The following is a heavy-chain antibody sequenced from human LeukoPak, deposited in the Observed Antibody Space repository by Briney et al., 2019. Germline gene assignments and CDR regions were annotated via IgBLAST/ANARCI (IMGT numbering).Heavy chain of an antibody. V-gene: IGHV1-69*05. CDR2: IIPIFGTA. J-gene: IGHJ4*02. CDR3: AREGGYCRSTRCYSGGYFDY. CDR1: GGTFSSYA. Sequence: GSSVKVSCKASGGTFSSYAISWVRQAPGQGLEWMGGIIPIFGTANYAQKFQGRVTIATDESTSTAYMELSSLRSEDTAVYYCAREGGYCRSTRCYSGGYFDYWGQGTLVTVSS. D-gene: IGHD2-2*01.